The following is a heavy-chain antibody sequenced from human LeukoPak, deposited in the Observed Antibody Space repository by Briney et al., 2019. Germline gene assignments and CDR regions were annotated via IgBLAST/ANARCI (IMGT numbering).Heavy chain of an antibody. CDR3: AYCGGDCYSYYFDY. D-gene: IGHD2-21*02. Sequence: GGSLRLSCAASGFIFNNYGMHWVRQAPGKGLEWVAFIRYDGSNKYYADSVKGRFTISRDNSKNTLYLQMNSLRAEDTAVYYCAYCGGDCYSYYFDYWGQGTLVTVSS. CDR2: IRYDGSNK. CDR1: GFIFNNYG. V-gene: IGHV3-30*02. J-gene: IGHJ4*02.